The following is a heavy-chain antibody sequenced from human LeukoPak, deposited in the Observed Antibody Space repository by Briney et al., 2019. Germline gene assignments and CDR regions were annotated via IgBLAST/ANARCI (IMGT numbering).Heavy chain of an antibody. CDR1: GSSISSGGYY. Sequence: PSQTLSLTCTVSGSSISSGGYYWSWIRQHPGKGLEWIGYIYYSGSTYYNPSLKSRVTISVDTSKNQFSLKLSSVTAADTAVYYCARGFASSSSAYWGQGTLVTVSS. V-gene: IGHV4-31*03. CDR2: IYYSGST. J-gene: IGHJ4*02. D-gene: IGHD6-13*01. CDR3: ARGFASSSSAY.